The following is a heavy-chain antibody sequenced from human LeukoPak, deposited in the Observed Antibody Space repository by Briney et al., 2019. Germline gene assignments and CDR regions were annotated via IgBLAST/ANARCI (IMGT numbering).Heavy chain of an antibody. Sequence: GGSLRLSCAAFGFTVSVNYMSWVRLAPGKGLECVSVIYSGGNTYYADSVKGRFTISRDNSKNTLYLQMNSLRAEDTAVYYCAKGDTTWELPHDYWGQGTLVTVSS. D-gene: IGHD1-26*01. CDR1: GFTVSVNY. CDR2: IYSGGNT. CDR3: AKGDTTWELPHDY. V-gene: IGHV3-53*01. J-gene: IGHJ4*02.